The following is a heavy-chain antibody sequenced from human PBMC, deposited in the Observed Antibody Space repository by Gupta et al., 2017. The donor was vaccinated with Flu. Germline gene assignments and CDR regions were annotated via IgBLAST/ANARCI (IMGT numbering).Heavy chain of an antibody. D-gene: IGHD6-13*01. J-gene: IGHJ4*02. CDR1: GFPVSSNY. CDR2: IYSGGST. V-gene: IGHV3-66*02. CDR3: ASASTWRYSSSWGLDY. Sequence: EVQLVESGGGLVQPGGSLRLSCAASGFPVSSNYMSWVRQAPGKGLEWVSVIYSGGSTYYADSVKGRFTISRDNSKNTLYLQMNSLRAEDTAVYYCASASTWRYSSSWGLDYWGQGTLVTVSS.